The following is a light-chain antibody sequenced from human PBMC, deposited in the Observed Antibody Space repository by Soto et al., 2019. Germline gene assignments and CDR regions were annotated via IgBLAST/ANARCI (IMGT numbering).Light chain of an antibody. J-gene: IGKJ3*01. CDR2: DAS. Sequence: EMVLTQSPATLSLSPGERATLSCRASQSVSSYLAWYQQKPGQPPRLLIYDASNRATGIPARFSGSGSETDFTLTISSLEPEDFAVYYCQQRSSWPSFTFGPGTKVDIK. CDR1: QSVSSY. CDR3: QQRSSWPSFT. V-gene: IGKV3-11*01.